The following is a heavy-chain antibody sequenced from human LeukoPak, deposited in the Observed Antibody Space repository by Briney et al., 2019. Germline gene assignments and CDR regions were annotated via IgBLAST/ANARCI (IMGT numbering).Heavy chain of an antibody. V-gene: IGHV4-59*01. D-gene: IGHD4-17*01. CDR1: GGSISSYY. Sequence: PSETLSLTCTVSGGSISSYYWSWIRLPPGKGLEWIGYIYYSGSTIYNPSLKSRVTISVDTSKNQFSLKLSSVTAADTAVYYCARYGDYVFDLWGQGTLVTVSS. CDR3: ARYGDYVFDL. CDR2: IYYSGST. J-gene: IGHJ4*02.